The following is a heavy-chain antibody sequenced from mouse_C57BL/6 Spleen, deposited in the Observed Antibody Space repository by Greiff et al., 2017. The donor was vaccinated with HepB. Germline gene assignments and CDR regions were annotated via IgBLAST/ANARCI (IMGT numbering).Heavy chain of an antibody. V-gene: IGHV1-50*01. J-gene: IGHJ2*01. CDR1: GYTFTSYW. CDR3: ARGANWDDY. CDR2: IDPSDSYT. D-gene: IGHD4-1*01. Sequence: QVRLQQPGAELVKSGASVKLSCKASGYTFTSYWMQWVKQRPGQGLEWIGEIDPSDSYTNYNQKFKGKATLTVDTSSSTAYMQLSSLTSEDSAVYYCARGANWDDYWGQGTTLTVSS.